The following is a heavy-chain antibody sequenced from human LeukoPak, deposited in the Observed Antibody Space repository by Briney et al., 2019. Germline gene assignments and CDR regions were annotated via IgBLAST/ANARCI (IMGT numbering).Heavy chain of an antibody. V-gene: IGHV4-34*01. Sequence: PSETLSLTCAVYGGSFSGYYWSWTRQPPGKGLEWIGEINHSGSTNYNPSLKSRVTISVDTSKNQFSLKLSSVTAADTAVYYCARGRDGVVINWFDPWGQGTLVTVSS. CDR1: GGSFSGYY. CDR2: INHSGST. D-gene: IGHD3-3*01. J-gene: IGHJ5*02. CDR3: ARGRDGVVINWFDP.